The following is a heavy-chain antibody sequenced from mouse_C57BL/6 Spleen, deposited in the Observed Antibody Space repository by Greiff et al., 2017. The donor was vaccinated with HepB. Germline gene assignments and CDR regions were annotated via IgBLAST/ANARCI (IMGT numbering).Heavy chain of an antibody. CDR3: ARRDTTARFAY. V-gene: IGHV1-47*01. J-gene: IGHJ3*01. D-gene: IGHD1-1*01. CDR2: FHPYNDDT. CDR1: GYTFPTYP. Sequence: QVQLQESGAELVKPGASVKMSCNASGYTFPTYPIEWMKQNHGKSLEWIGNFHPYNDDTKYNEKFKGKATLTVEKSSSTVYFEFSRLTSDYSAVYYCARRDTTARFAYWGQGTLVTVSA.